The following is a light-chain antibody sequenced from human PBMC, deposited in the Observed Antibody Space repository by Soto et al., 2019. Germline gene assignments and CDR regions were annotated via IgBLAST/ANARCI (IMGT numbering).Light chain of an antibody. CDR2: AAS. CDR3: QQYYSYPGT. CDR1: QDISNY. Sequence: IQMTQSPSPLSAYVGDRVTITCQASQDISNYLAWYQQKPGKAPKLLIYAASTLQSGVPSRFSGSGSGTDFTLTISCLQSEDFATYYCQQYYSYPGTFGGGTKVNIK. V-gene: IGKV1-8*01. J-gene: IGKJ4*01.